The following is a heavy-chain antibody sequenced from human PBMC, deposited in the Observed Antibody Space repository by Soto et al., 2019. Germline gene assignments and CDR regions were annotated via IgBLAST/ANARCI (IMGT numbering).Heavy chain of an antibody. V-gene: IGHV1-69*06. CDR2: IIPIFGTA. D-gene: IGHD3-10*01. Sequence: GASVKVSCKASGGTFSSYAISWVRQAPGQGLEWMGGIIPIFGTANYAQKFQGRVTITADKSTSTAYMELSSLRSEDTAVYYCARGRASGSYYLLDYWGQGTLVTVSS. J-gene: IGHJ4*02. CDR3: ARGRASGSYYLLDY. CDR1: GGTFSSYA.